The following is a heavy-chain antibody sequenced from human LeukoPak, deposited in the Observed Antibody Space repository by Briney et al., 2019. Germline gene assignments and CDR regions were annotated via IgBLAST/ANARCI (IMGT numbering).Heavy chain of an antibody. Sequence: GGSLRLSCAASGFTFSDSYFYWLRQAPGKGLEWVSYISSSGSTIYYADSVKGRFTISRDNAKNSLYLQMNSLRAEDTAVYYCATSGGYRNAFDIWGQGTMVTVSS. CDR1: GFTFSDSY. J-gene: IGHJ3*02. CDR2: ISSSGSTI. CDR3: ATSGGYRNAFDI. D-gene: IGHD6-19*01. V-gene: IGHV3-11*01.